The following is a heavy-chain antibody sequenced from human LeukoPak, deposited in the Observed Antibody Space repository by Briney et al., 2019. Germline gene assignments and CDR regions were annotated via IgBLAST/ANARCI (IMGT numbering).Heavy chain of an antibody. V-gene: IGHV3-7*05. CDR3: AKVRADYYFDF. CDR2: IKQAGTEK. J-gene: IGHJ4*02. Sequence: GGSLSLSCAASGFTFGSYWMTWVRQAPGKGLEWVAKIKQAGTEKYYVDSVKGRFTISRDNAKNSLYLQMNSLRAEDTAVYYCAKVRADYYFDFWGRGTPVTVSS. D-gene: IGHD3/OR15-3a*01. CDR1: GFTFGSYW.